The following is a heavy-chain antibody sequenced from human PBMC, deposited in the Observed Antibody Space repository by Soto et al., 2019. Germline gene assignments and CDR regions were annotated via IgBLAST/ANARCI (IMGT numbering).Heavy chain of an antibody. CDR3: VRPDSSGYYVY. D-gene: IGHD3-22*01. V-gene: IGHV5-10-1*01. J-gene: IGHJ4*02. CDR1: GYSFTSYR. CDR2: IAPGDSYT. Sequence: GESRKIACKGSGYSFTSYRITWVRQMPGKGLEWMGRIAPGDSYTNYSPSFQGHVTLSVDRSINTAYLQWNSLKASDTAMYYCVRPDSSGYYVYWGQGTLVNVSS.